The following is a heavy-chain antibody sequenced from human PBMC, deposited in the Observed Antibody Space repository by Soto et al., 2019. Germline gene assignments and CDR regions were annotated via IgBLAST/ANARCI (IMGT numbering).Heavy chain of an antibody. J-gene: IGHJ6*02. CDR3: ARSTHYYYYGMDV. CDR2: INPNSGGT. CDR1: GYTFTGYY. V-gene: IGHV1-2*04. Sequence: EASVKVSFKASGYTFTGYYMHWVRQAPGQGLEWMGWINPNSGGTNYAQKFQGWVTMTRDTSISTAYMELSRLRSDDTAVYYCARSTHYYYYGMDVWGQGTTVTVSS. D-gene: IGHD2-15*01.